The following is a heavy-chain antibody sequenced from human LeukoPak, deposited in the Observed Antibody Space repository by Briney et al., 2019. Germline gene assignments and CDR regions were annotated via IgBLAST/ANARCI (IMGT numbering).Heavy chain of an antibody. CDR1: GGSVSSSNW. V-gene: IGHV4-4*02. J-gene: IGHJ6*03. CDR3: ARGRAAGSPYYMDV. Sequence: PSETLSLTCAVSGGSVSSSNWWSWVRQPPGKGLEWIGEIFHSGSTNYNPSLKSRVTMLVDKSNNQFSLKVISVTAADTAVYYCARGRAAGSPYYMDVWGKGTTVTVSS. D-gene: IGHD6-13*01. CDR2: IFHSGST.